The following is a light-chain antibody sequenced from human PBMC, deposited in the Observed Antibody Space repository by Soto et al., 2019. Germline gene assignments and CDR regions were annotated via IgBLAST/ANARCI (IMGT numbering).Light chain of an antibody. Sequence: DIQMTQSPSTLSASVGDRVTITCRASQSISSWLAWYQQKPGKAPKLLIYDASSLESGVPSRFSGSGSGTEFTLTISSLQPDDLATYYCQQYHSLYTFGQGTNLEIK. CDR2: DAS. CDR3: QQYHSLYT. J-gene: IGKJ2*01. CDR1: QSISSW. V-gene: IGKV1-5*01.